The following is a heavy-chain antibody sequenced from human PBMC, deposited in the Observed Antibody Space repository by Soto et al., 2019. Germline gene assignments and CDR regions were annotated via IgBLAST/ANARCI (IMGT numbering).Heavy chain of an antibody. CDR3: ARQGATAATLPLVWFDP. CDR1: GFTFSSYG. V-gene: IGHV3-33*01. CDR2: IWYDGSNK. Sequence: GGSLRLSCAASGFTFSSYGMHWVRQAPGKGLEWVAVIWYDGSNKYYADSVKGRFTISRDNSKNTLYLQMNSLRAEDTAVYFCARQGATAATLPLVWFDPWGQGTLVTVSS. D-gene: IGHD6-13*01. J-gene: IGHJ5*02.